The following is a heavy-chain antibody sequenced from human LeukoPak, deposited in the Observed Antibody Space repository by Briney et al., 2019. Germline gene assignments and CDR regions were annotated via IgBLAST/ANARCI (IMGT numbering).Heavy chain of an antibody. CDR1: GGSFSGYY. Sequence: SETLSLTCAVYGGSFSGYYWSWIRQPPGKGLEWIGEINHSGSTNYNPSLKSRVAISVDTSKNQFSLKLSSVTAADTAVYYCARVDYWGQGTLVTVSS. CDR3: ARVDY. J-gene: IGHJ4*02. CDR2: INHSGST. V-gene: IGHV4-34*01.